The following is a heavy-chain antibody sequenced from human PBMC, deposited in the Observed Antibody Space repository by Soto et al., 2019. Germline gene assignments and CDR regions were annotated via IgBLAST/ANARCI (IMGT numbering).Heavy chain of an antibody. CDR2: INHSGST. CDR3: ARGQWIQLWLMKNAFDI. V-gene: IGHV4-34*01. Sequence: QVQLQQWGAGLLKPSETLSLTCAVYGGSFSGYYWSWIRQPPGKGLEWIGEINHSGSTNYNPSLKSRVTISVDTSKNQFSLKLSSVTAADTAVYYCARGQWIQLWLMKNAFDIWGQGTMVTVSS. J-gene: IGHJ3*02. D-gene: IGHD5-18*01. CDR1: GGSFSGYY.